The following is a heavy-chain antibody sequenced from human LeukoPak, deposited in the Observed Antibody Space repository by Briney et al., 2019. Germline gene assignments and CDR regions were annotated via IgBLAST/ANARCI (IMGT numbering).Heavy chain of an antibody. J-gene: IGHJ6*02. D-gene: IGHD1-26*01. CDR3: ARAWETYYYGMDV. Sequence: SETLSLTCTVSGGSISSGGYYWSWIRQHPGKGLEWIGYIYYSGSTYYNPSLKSRVTTSVDTSKNQFSLKLSSVTAADTAVYYCARAWETYYYGMDVWGQGTTVTVSS. CDR1: GGSISSGGYY. CDR2: IYYSGST. V-gene: IGHV4-31*03.